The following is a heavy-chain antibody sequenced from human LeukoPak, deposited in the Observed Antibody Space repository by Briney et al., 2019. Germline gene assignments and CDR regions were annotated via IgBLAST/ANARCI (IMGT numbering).Heavy chain of an antibody. CDR2: IKSKTDGGTT. V-gene: IGHV3-15*01. CDR3: ARDRVTYYDFWSGYFEDYGMDV. CDR1: GFTFSNAW. Sequence: GGSLRLSCAASGFTFSNAWMSWVRQAPGKGLEWVGRIKSKTDGGTTDYAAPVKGRFAISRDDSKNTLYLQMNSLKTEDTAVYYCARDRVTYYDFWSGYFEDYGMDVWGQGTTVTVSS. J-gene: IGHJ6*02. D-gene: IGHD3-3*01.